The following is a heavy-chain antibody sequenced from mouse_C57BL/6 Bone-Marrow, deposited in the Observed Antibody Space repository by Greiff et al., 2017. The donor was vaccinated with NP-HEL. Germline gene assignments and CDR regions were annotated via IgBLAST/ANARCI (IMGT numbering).Heavy chain of an antibody. J-gene: IGHJ4*01. CDR3: VSYHYYGSSVYAMDY. CDR1: GFTFTDYY. D-gene: IGHD1-1*01. V-gene: IGHV7-3*01. Sequence: EVQLVESGGGLVQPGGSLSLSCAASGFTFTDYYMSWVRQPPGKALEWLGFIRNKANGYTTEYSASVKGRFTISRDTSQSILYLQMYALIGEVSATYYCVSYHYYGSSVYAMDYWGQGTSVTVSS. CDR2: IRNKANGYTT.